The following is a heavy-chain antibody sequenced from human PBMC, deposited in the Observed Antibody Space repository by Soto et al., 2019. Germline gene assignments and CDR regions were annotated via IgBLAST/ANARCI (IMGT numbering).Heavy chain of an antibody. CDR3: AVSGRGGLDV. Sequence: QLQLQESGSGLVKPSQKLSLTCTVSGGSINSGGYSWSWIRQPPGKGLEWIGYIYRSGSAYYSPSLQNRVTISVDTSKNHFSLHLTSVTAADTAVYYCAVSGRGGLDVWGQGPTVTVSS. CDR2: IYRSGSA. J-gene: IGHJ6*02. CDR1: GGSINSGGYS. D-gene: IGHD3-10*01. V-gene: IGHV4-30-2*01.